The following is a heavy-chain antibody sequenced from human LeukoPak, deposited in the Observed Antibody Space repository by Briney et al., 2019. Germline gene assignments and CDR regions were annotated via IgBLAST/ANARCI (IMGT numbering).Heavy chain of an antibody. CDR1: GFTFSSYA. V-gene: IGHV3-23*01. CDR2: ISGSGGGT. J-gene: IGHJ5*02. D-gene: IGHD3-10*01. Sequence: GGSLRLSCAASGFTFSSYAMSWVRQAPGKGLEWVSAISGSGGGTYYADSVKGRFTISRDNSKNTLYLQMNSLRAEDTAVYYCVIPWDFGWFDPWGQGTLVTVSS. CDR3: VIPWDFGWFDP.